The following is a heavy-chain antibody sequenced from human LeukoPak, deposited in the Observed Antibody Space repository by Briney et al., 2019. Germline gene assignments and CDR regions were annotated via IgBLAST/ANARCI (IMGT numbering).Heavy chain of an antibody. CDR2: IKQDGSEK. V-gene: IGHV3-7*01. CDR1: GFTFSSYW. Sequence: GGSLRLSCAASGFTFSSYWMSWVRQAPGKGLEWVANIKQDGSEKYYVDSVKGRFTISRDNAKNSLYLQMNSLRAEDTAVYYCARSEMAPILDYYYYMDVWGKGTTVTVS. D-gene: IGHD5-24*01. J-gene: IGHJ6*03. CDR3: ARSEMAPILDYYYYMDV.